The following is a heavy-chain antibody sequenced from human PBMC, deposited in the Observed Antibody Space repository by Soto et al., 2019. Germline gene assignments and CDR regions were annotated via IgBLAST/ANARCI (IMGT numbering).Heavy chain of an antibody. CDR1: GFTFSSYG. Sequence: QVQLVESGGGVVQPGRSLRLSCAASGFTFSSYGMHWVRQAPGKGLEWVAVIWYDGSDKYYADSVKGRFTISRDNSKNTLYLQMNSLRAEDTAVYYCVRGFSNYYYVMDVWGQGTTVTVSS. CDR3: VRGFSNYYYVMDV. V-gene: IGHV3-33*01. D-gene: IGHD3-10*01. CDR2: IWYDGSDK. J-gene: IGHJ6*02.